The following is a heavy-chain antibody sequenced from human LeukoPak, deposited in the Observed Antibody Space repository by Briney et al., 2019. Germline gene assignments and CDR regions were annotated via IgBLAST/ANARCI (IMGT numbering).Heavy chain of an antibody. J-gene: IGHJ4*02. CDR3: ARELRIRGSGSPGY. CDR1: GYTFTSYG. V-gene: IGHV1-18*01. D-gene: IGHD3-10*01. CDR2: ISAYNGNT. Sequence: ASVKVSCKASGYTFTSYGISWVRQAPGQGLEWMGWISAYNGNTNYAQKLQGRDTMTTDTSTSTAYMELRSLRSDDTAVYYCARELRIRGSGSPGYWGQGTLVTVSS.